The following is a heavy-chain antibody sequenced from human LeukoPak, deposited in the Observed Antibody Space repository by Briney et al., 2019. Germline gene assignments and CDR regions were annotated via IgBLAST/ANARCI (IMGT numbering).Heavy chain of an antibody. CDR2: ISSSSSYI. J-gene: IGHJ4*02. CDR3: ARDYYLTDIRYFDWLLVD. CDR1: GFTFSSYS. V-gene: IGHV3-21*01. Sequence: GGSLRLSCAASGFTFSSYSMNWVRQAPGKGLEWVSSISSSSSYIYYADSVKGRFTISRDNAKNSLYLQMNSLRAEDTAVYYCARDYYLTDIRYFDWLLVDWGQGTLVTVSS. D-gene: IGHD3-9*01.